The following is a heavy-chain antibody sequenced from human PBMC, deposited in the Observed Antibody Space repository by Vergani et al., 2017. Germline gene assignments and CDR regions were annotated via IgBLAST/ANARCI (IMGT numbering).Heavy chain of an antibody. V-gene: IGHV1-69*02. CDR3: ASLKATTSQNFDD. Sequence: QVQLVQSGAEVKKPGSSVKVSCKASGGTFSSYTISWVRQAPGQGLEWIGRIIPNLGIANYAQKFQGRVTITADKSTSTAYMELSSLRSEDTAVYYCASLKATTSQNFDDWGQGTLVTVSS. D-gene: IGHD5-12*01. CDR1: GGTFSSYT. CDR2: IIPNLGIA. J-gene: IGHJ4*02.